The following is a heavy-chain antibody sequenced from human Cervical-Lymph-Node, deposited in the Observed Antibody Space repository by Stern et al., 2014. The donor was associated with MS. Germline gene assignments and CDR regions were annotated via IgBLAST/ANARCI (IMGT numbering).Heavy chain of an antibody. CDR1: GFTFSSYA. CDR3: ARDRTPAHDYSNYGLDY. CDR2: ISYDGSNK. Sequence: VQLVESGGGVVQPGRSLRLSCAASGFTFSSYAMHWVRQAPGKGLEWVAVISYDGSNKYYADSVKGRFTISRDNSKNTLYLQMNSLRAEDTAVYYCARDRTPAHDYSNYGLDYWGQGTLVTVSS. D-gene: IGHD4-11*01. V-gene: IGHV3-30-3*01. J-gene: IGHJ4*02.